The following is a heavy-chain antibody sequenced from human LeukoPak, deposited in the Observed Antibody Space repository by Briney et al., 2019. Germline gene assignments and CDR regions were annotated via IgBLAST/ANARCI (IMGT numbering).Heavy chain of an antibody. V-gene: IGHV4-4*02. CDR2: IYHSGST. Sequence: SETLSLTCAVSGGSISSSNWWSWVRQPPGKGLEWIGEIYHSGSTNYNPSLKSRVTISVDKSKNQFSLKLSSVTAADTAVYYCARDPDYYYDSSAPYAFDIWGQGTMVTVSS. J-gene: IGHJ3*02. D-gene: IGHD3-22*01. CDR1: GGSISSSNW. CDR3: ARDPDYYYDSSAPYAFDI.